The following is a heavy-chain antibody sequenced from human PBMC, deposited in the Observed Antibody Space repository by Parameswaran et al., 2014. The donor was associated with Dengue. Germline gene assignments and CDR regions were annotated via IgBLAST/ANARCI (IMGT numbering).Heavy chain of an antibody. V-gene: IGHV6-1*01. Sequence: KWIRQSPSRGLEWLGRTYYRSKWYNDYAVSVKSRITINPDTSKNQFSLQLNSVTPEDTAVYYCARMPGYDYDYYYGMDVWGQGTTVTVSS. J-gene: IGHJ6*02. CDR3: ARMPGYDYDYYYGMDV. D-gene: IGHD5-12*01. CDR2: TYYRSKWYN.